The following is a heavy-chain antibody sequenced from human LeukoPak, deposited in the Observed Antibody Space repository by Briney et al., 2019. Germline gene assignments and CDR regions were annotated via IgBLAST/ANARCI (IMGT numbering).Heavy chain of an antibody. V-gene: IGHV1-18*04. D-gene: IGHD2-15*01. CDR1: GYTFTSYG. CDR3: ARSVVAATPSDY. Sequence: ASVKVSCKASGYTFTSYGISWVRQPPGPGVEGMGWIGAYNGKTNYAQKLQGRVTMTTDTSTSTAYMELRSLRSDDTAVYYCARSVVAATPSDYWGQGTLVTVSS. J-gene: IGHJ4*02. CDR2: IGAYNGKT.